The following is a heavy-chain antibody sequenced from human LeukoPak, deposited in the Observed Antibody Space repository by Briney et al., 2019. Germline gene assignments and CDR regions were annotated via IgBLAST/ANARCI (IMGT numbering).Heavy chain of an antibody. J-gene: IGHJ4*02. V-gene: IGHV3-21*04. CDR3: AKEYSSSSGVFDY. D-gene: IGHD6-6*01. Sequence: GGSLRLSCAASGFTFRSYSMNWVRQAPGKGLEWVSFISSSSSYIYYADSVKGRFTISRDNAKNSLYLQMNSLRAEDMALYYCAKEYSSSSGVFDYWGQGTLVTVSS. CDR1: GFTFRSYS. CDR2: ISSSSSYI.